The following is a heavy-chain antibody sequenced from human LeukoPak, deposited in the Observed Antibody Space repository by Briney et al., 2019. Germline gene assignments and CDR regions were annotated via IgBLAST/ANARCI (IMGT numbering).Heavy chain of an antibody. V-gene: IGHV4-39*07. CDR1: GGSISSSSYY. J-gene: IGHJ4*02. D-gene: IGHD4-17*01. CDR2: IYYSGST. CDR3: ARDPRVGDLALFDY. Sequence: SETLSLTCTVSGGSISSSSYYWGWIRQPPGKGLEWIGSIYYSGSTYYNPSLKSRVTISVDTSKNQFSPKLSSVTAADTAVYYCARDPRVGDLALFDYWGQGTLVTVSS.